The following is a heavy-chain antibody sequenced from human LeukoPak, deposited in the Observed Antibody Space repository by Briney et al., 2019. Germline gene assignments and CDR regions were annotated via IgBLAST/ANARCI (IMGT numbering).Heavy chain of an antibody. J-gene: IGHJ4*02. CDR3: AKDPYSGYDYGYFDY. CDR1: GFTLSSYA. V-gene: IGHV3-23*01. CDR2: ISSSGGST. D-gene: IGHD5-12*01. Sequence: GGSLRLSCSASGFTLSSYAMSWVRQAPGKGLEWVSAISSSGGSTYYADSVKGRFTISRDKSKNTLYLQMNSLRAEDTAVYYCAKDPYSGYDYGYFDYWGQGTLVTVSS.